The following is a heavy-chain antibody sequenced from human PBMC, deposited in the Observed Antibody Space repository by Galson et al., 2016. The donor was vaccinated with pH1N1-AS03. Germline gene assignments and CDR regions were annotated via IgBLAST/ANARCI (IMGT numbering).Heavy chain of an antibody. CDR3: ARDHSHSRGYYVS. V-gene: IGHV4-39*07. D-gene: IGHD3-22*01. CDR2: ICYSVTT. J-gene: IGHJ4*02. Sequence: SETLSLTCDVSGYSISSSSYCWGWIRQPPGKGLEWIGSICYSVTTYYNPSLKSRLTISVETSKNQFSLKLSSVTAADTAVYFCARDHSHSRGYYVSWGPGTSVTVSS. CDR1: GYSISSSSYC.